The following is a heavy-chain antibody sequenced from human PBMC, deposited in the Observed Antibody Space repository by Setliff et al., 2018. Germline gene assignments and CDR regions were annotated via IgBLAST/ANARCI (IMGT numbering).Heavy chain of an antibody. CDR2: VHYSGDS. D-gene: IGHD3-10*01. CDR3: ARQPSSGSYYNPRPYYFDY. V-gene: IGHV4-59*13. Sequence: PSETLSLTCTVSGGSMTSYYWSWIRQSPWKGLERIGYVHYSGDSNYNPSLKSRVTMSVDTSKNQFSLNLRSVTAADTAVYYCARQPSSGSYYNPRPYYFDYWGQGTLVTVSS. J-gene: IGHJ4*02. CDR1: GGSMTSYY.